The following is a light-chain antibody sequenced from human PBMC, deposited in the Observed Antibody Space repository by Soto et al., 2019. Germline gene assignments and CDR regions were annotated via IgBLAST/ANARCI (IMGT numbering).Light chain of an antibody. Sequence: EIVLTQSPGTLSLSPGERATLSCRASQSASSSYLAWYQRKPGQAPRLLIYGASSRATGIPDRFSGSGSGTDFTLTISRLEPEDFAVYYCQQYYRSPPTFGGGTRVEIK. CDR1: QSASSSY. CDR3: QQYYRSPPT. CDR2: GAS. J-gene: IGKJ4*01. V-gene: IGKV3-20*01.